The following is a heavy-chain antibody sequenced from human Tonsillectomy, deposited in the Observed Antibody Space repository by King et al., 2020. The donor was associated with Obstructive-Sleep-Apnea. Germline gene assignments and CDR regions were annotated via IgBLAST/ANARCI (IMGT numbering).Heavy chain of an antibody. CDR2: IKQDGSEK. CDR3: ARDGNRGYCSGGSCTHIDY. Sequence: VQLXESGGGXVQPGGSLRLSCAASGFTFSSYWMSWVRQAPGKGLEWVANIKQDGSEKYYVDSVKGRFTISRDNAKNSLYLQMNSLRAEDTAVYYCARDGNRGYCSGGSCTHIDYWGQGTLVTVSS. V-gene: IGHV3-7*01. D-gene: IGHD2-15*01. J-gene: IGHJ4*02. CDR1: GFTFSSYW.